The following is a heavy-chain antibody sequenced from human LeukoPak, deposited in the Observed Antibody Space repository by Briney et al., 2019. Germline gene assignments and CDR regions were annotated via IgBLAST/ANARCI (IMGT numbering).Heavy chain of an antibody. J-gene: IGHJ6*02. CDR1: GGTFSRYA. Sequence: SVKVSCKASGGTFSRYAISWVRQAPGQGLEWRGRIIPILGIANYAQKFQGRVTITADKSTSTAYVELSSLRSEDTAVYYCATDRGIAVAGTGGMDVWGQGTTVTVSS. CDR2: IIPILGIA. CDR3: ATDRGIAVAGTGGMDV. D-gene: IGHD6-19*01. V-gene: IGHV1-69*04.